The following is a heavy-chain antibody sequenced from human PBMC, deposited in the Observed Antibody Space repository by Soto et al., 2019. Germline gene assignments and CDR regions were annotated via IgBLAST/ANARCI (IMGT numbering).Heavy chain of an antibody. J-gene: IGHJ4*02. D-gene: IGHD1-26*01. V-gene: IGHV4-30-4*01. CDR3: ASPTGSYYAPFDY. Sequence: SETLSLTCTVSGGSISSGDYYWSCIRQPPGKGLEWIGYIYYSGSTYYNPSLKSRVTISVDTSKNQFSLKLSSVTAADTAVYYCASPTGSYYAPFDYWGQGTLVTVSS. CDR1: GGSISSGDYY. CDR2: IYYSGST.